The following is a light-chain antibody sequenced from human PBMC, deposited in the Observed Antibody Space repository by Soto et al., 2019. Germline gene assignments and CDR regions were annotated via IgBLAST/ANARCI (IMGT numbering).Light chain of an antibody. CDR1: QDIDVS. CDR2: AAS. Sequence: IHMTQSASNLSTSVGYTVTIICRASQDIDVSLAWFQQRKGEAPKLLIFAASGLESGVPSTFSGSGYGTEFNLTISSVQTEDFATYFCQHYETFSWTFGQGTKVDIK. CDR3: QHYETFSWT. V-gene: IGKV1-5*02. J-gene: IGKJ1*01.